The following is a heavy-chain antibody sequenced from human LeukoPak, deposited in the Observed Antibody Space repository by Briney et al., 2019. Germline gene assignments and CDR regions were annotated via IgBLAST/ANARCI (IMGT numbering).Heavy chain of an antibody. J-gene: IGHJ2*01. CDR3: ATLAAAGPYWYFDL. CDR2: IIPILGIA. CDR1: GYRFTSYA. Sequence: ASVKVSCKASGYRFTSYAISWVRQAPGQGLEWMGRIIPILGIANYAQKFQGRVTITADKSTSTAYMELSSLRSEDTAVYYCATLAAAGPYWYFDLWGRGTLVTVSS. V-gene: IGHV1-69*04. D-gene: IGHD6-13*01.